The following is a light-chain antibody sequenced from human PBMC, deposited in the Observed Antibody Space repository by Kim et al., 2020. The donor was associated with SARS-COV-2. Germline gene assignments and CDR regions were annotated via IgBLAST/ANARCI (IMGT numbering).Light chain of an antibody. V-gene: IGKV3-20*01. CDR1: QSLRSN. J-gene: IGKJ1*01. Sequence: ISPREGAPPPGRASQSLRSNVVGTQDRPGPAPRLLIYGACTRATGIPARFSGSGSGTDFTLTINRREPEDVAVYYCHQYAGAPWALGQGTKVEIK. CDR3: HQYAGAPWA. CDR2: GAC.